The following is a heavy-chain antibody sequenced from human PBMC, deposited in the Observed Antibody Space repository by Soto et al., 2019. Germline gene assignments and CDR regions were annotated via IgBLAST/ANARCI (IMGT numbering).Heavy chain of an antibody. D-gene: IGHD3-22*01. CDR1: GGSISSYY. CDR3: PGITGDRSRYYYPGD. J-gene: IGHJ4*02. V-gene: IGHV4-59*01. CDR2: IYYSGST. Sequence: PSETLSLTCTVSGGSISSYYWSWIRHPPGKGLEWIGHIYYSGSTNYNPSLKSRVTISVDTSKNQFSLQLSSVTAADTAAYYCPGITGDRSRYYYPGDWGRGTRVTVAS.